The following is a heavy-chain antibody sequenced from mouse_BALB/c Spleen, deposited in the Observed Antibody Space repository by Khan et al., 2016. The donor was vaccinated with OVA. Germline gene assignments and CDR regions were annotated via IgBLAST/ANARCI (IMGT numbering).Heavy chain of an antibody. CDR2: IDPFNGVT. CDR1: GYYFTTYY. D-gene: IGHD2-3*01. J-gene: IGHJ3*01. Sequence: EVQLQQSGPELMRPGASVKISCKASGYYFTTYYIHWVKQSHGKSLEWIGYIDPFNGVTSYNQKFKGKATLTVDKSSSTAYMHLSSLTSEDSAVYYCARHGYFARFTDWGQGTIVTVSA. V-gene: IGHV1S135*01. CDR3: ARHGYFARFTD.